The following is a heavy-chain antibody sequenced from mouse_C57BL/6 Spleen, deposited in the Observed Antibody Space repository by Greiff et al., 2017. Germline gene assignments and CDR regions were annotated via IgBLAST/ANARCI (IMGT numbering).Heavy chain of an antibody. CDR3: ARAYGYDDGGNYFDY. V-gene: IGHV3-6*01. CDR2: ISYDGSN. Sequence: EVKLQESGPGLVKPSQSLSLTCSVTGYSITSGYYWNWIRQFPGNKLEWMGYISYDGSNNYNPSLKNRISITRDTSKNQFFLKLNSVTTEDTATYYCARAYGYDDGGNYFDYWGQGTTLTVSS. D-gene: IGHD2-2*01. CDR1: GYSITSGYY. J-gene: IGHJ2*01.